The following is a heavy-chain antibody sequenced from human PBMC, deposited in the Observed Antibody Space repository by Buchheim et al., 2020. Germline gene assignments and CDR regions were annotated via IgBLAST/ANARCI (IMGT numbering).Heavy chain of an antibody. CDR1: GGSFSGYY. CDR2: INHSGST. D-gene: IGHD6-19*01. CDR3: ARDTGYSSGWYWDY. J-gene: IGHJ4*02. Sequence: QVQLQQWGAGLLKPSETLSLTCAAYGGSFSGYYWSWIRQPPGKGLEWIGEINHSGSTNYNPSLKSRVTISVDTSKNQFSLKLSSVTAADTAVYYCARDTGYSSGWYWDYWGQGTL. V-gene: IGHV4-34*01.